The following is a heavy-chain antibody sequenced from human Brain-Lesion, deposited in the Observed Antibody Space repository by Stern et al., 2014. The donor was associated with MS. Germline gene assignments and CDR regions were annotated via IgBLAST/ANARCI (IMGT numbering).Heavy chain of an antibody. Sequence: QVQLVQSGAEVKKPGASVKVSCKTSGYIFTGYYIHWVRQAPGQGLEWMAWINPNTGGTKYAQKLQGRVTMRRDTSIRTAYVELSSLTSDETAVYYCARDQRGITIFGVVTDYYYLGMDVWGQGTTVTVSS. D-gene: IGHD3-3*01. J-gene: IGHJ6*02. CDR1: GYIFTGYY. CDR2: INPNTGGT. V-gene: IGHV1-2*02. CDR3: ARDQRGITIFGVVTDYYYLGMDV.